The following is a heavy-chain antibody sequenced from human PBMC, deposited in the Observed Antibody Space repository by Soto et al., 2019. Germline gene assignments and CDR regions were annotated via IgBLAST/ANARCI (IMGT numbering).Heavy chain of an antibody. J-gene: IGHJ3*02. CDR1: GFTFSSYS. D-gene: IGHD2-15*01. Sequence: GGSLRLSCAASGFTFSSYSMNWVRQAPGKGLEWVSYISSSSSTIYYADSVKGRFTISRDNAKNSLYLQMNSLRAEDTAVYYCARDPTVVVAGGDAFDIWGQGTMVTVS. V-gene: IGHV3-48*01. CDR3: ARDPTVVVAGGDAFDI. CDR2: ISSSSSTI.